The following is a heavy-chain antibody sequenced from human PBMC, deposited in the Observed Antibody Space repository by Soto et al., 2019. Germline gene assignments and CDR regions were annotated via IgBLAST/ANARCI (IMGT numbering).Heavy chain of an antibody. CDR2: IWYDGSNK. V-gene: IGHV3-33*01. D-gene: IGHD2-15*01. J-gene: IGHJ6*03. CDR1: GFTFSSYG. CDR3: ARVGAPHRYCSGGSCYPNRHYYYYYMDV. Sequence: GGSLRLSCAASGFTFSSYGMHWVRQAPGKGLEWVAVIWYDGSNKYYADSVKGRFTISRDNSKNTLYLQMNSLGAEDTAVYYCARVGAPHRYCSGGSCYPNRHYYYYYMDVWGKGTTVTVSS.